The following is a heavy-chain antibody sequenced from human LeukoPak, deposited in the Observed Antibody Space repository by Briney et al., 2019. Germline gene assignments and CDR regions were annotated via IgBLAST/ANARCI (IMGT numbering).Heavy chain of an antibody. CDR1: GGSISSSSYY. CDR2: IYYSGST. CDR3: ARAGHGAAAGTQYYFDY. D-gene: IGHD6-13*01. Sequence: SETLSLTCTVSGGSISSSSYYWGWIRQPPGKGLEWIGSIYYSGSTYYNPSLKSRVTISVDKSKNQFSLKLSSVTAADTAVYYCARAGHGAAAGTQYYFDYWGQGTLVTVSS. J-gene: IGHJ4*02. V-gene: IGHV4-39*07.